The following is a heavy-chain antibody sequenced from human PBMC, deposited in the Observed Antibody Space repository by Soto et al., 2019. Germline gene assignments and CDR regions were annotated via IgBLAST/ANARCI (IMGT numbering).Heavy chain of an antibody. J-gene: IGHJ5*02. D-gene: IGHD1-26*01. CDR1: GGTFSSYA. CDR3: ARDPSAYSGSPNWFDP. Sequence: QVQLVQSGAEVKKPGSSVKVSCKASGGTFSSYAISWVRQAPGQGLEWMGGLIPIFGTANYAQKVQGRVTITEDESTRTAYMELSSLRSEDTAVYYCARDPSAYSGSPNWFDPWGQGTLVTVSS. V-gene: IGHV1-69*01. CDR2: LIPIFGTA.